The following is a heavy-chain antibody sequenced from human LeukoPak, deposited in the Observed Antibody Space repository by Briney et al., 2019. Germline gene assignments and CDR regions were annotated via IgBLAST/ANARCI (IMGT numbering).Heavy chain of an antibody. V-gene: IGHV4-4*07. Sequence: SETLSLTCTVSGDSISSYFWTWIRQPAGKGLEWIGRVYSSGTTTYNPYLQSRVTISVDTSRNQFFLKMSSVTAADTAVYYCARHIGGGIEDMDVWGKGTKVTVSS. D-gene: IGHD3-16*02. CDR2: VYSSGTT. CDR1: GDSISSYF. CDR3: ARHIGGGIEDMDV. J-gene: IGHJ6*03.